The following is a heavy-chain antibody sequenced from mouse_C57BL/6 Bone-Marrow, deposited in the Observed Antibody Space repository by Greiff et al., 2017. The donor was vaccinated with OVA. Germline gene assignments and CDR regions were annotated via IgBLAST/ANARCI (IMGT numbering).Heavy chain of an antibody. CDR1: GYTFTDHT. V-gene: IGHV1-78*01. D-gene: IGHD1-1*01. J-gene: IGHJ3*01. CDR3: ARNYYGSSPLAY. CDR2: IYPRDGST. Sequence: VKLMESDAELVKPGASVKISCKVSGYTFTDHTIHWMKQRPEQGLEWIGYIYPRDGSTKYNEKFKGKATLTADKSSSTAYMQLNSLTSEDSAVYFCARNYYGSSPLAYWGQGTLVTVSA.